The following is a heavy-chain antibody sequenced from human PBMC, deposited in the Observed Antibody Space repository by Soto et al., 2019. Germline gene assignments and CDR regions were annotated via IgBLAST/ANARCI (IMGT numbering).Heavy chain of an antibody. V-gene: IGHV3-23*01. D-gene: IGHD6-19*01. Sequence: EVQLLESGGGLVQPGTSLRLSCAASGFTSSGVTFSSYAMSWVRQAPGKGLEWVSSITGSGDNTYYAVSVKGRFTISRDNSKNTRLLQMNSLRAEDTAVYYCAKDRAAVAPRVRFDPWGQGTLVTVSS. CDR1: GFTSSGVTFSSYA. CDR2: ITGSGDNT. J-gene: IGHJ5*02. CDR3: AKDRAAVAPRVRFDP.